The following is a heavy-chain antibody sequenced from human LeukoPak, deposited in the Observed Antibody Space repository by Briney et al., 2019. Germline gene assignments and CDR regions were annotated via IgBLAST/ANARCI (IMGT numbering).Heavy chain of an antibody. V-gene: IGHV1-2*02. D-gene: IGHD4-17*01. J-gene: IGHJ5*02. CDR3: AREVHDYGENWFDP. Sequence: ASVKVSCKASGYTFTGYYMHWVRQAPGQGLEWMGWINPNSGGTNYAQKFQGRVTMTRDTSISTAYMELSRLRSDDTAVYYCAREVHDYGENWFDPWGQGTLVTVSS. CDR2: INPNSGGT. CDR1: GYTFTGYY.